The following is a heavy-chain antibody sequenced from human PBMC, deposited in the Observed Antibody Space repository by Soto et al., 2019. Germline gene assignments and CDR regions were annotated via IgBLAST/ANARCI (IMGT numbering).Heavy chain of an antibody. J-gene: IGHJ3*02. CDR3: AKIGSSWLWSVDAFDI. D-gene: IGHD6-6*01. CDR2: ISGSGGST. CDR1: GFTFSSYA. V-gene: IGHV3-23*01. Sequence: GGSLRLSCAASGFTFSSYAMSWVRQAPGKGLEWVSAISGSGGSTYYADSVKGRFTISRDNSKNTLYLQMNSLRAEDTAVYCCAKIGSSWLWSVDAFDIWGQGTMVTVSS.